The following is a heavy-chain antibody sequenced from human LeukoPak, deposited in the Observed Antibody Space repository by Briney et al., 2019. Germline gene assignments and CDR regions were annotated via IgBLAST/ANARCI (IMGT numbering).Heavy chain of an antibody. CDR2: IKQDGSEK. V-gene: IGHV3-7*01. J-gene: IGHJ3*02. CDR1: GFTFSSYW. Sequence: GGSLRLSCAASGFTFSSYWMSWVRQAPGKGLEWVANIKQDGSEKYYVDSVKGRFTISRDNAKNTLYLQMNSLRAEDTAVYYCARERSLGYGDYVSAFDIWGQGTMVTVSS. CDR3: ARERSLGYGDYVSAFDI. D-gene: IGHD4-17*01.